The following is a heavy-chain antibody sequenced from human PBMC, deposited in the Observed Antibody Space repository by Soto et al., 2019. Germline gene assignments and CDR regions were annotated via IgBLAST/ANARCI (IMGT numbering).Heavy chain of an antibody. CDR1: GGSISSGGYS. D-gene: IGHD3-10*01. Sequence: QLQLQESGSGLVKPSQTLSLTCAVSGGSISSGGYSWSWIRQPPGKGLEWIGYIYHSGSTYYNPSLKSRVTISVDRSKIQFPLKLSSVTAADTSVYYCARGEPTMVRGVRSVWFDPWGQGTLVTVSS. CDR3: ARGEPTMVRGVRSVWFDP. V-gene: IGHV4-30-2*01. CDR2: IYHSGST. J-gene: IGHJ5*02.